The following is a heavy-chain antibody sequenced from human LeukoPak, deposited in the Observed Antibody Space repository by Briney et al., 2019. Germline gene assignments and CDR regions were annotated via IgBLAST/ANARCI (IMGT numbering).Heavy chain of an antibody. CDR3: AKDIKRSSGWYLGGAFDI. CDR1: QFTFSYFR. Sequence: GGSLRLSCTASQFTFSYFRMNWVRQAPGKGLEWVANIKTDGSEKYYVDSVKGRFTISRDNAKNSLYLQMNSLRAEDTALYYCAKDIKRSSGWYLGGAFDIWGQGTMVTVSS. J-gene: IGHJ3*02. D-gene: IGHD6-19*01. CDR2: IKTDGSEK. V-gene: IGHV3-7*03.